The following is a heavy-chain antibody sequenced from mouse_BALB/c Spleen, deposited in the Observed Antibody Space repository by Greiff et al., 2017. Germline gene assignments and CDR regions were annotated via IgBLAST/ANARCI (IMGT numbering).Heavy chain of an antibody. Sequence: VQLQQPGSVLVRPGASVKLSCKASGYTFTSSWMHWAKQRPGQGLEWIGEINPSNGRTNYNEKFKSKATLTVDKSSSTAYMQLSSLTSEDSAVYYCARYGSSYWYFDVWGAGTTVTVSS. CDR1: GYTFTSSW. D-gene: IGHD1-1*01. V-gene: IGHV1S81*02. CDR3: ARYGSSYWYFDV. CDR2: INPSNGRT. J-gene: IGHJ1*01.